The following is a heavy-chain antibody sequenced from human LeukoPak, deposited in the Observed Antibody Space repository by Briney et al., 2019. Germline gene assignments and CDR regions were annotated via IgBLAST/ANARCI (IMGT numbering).Heavy chain of an antibody. CDR1: GLIFSSYS. V-gene: IGHV3-48*01. D-gene: IGHD3-10*01. J-gene: IGHJ4*02. CDR2: ISETSRTI. CDR3: ARDPDLPLVRAFDY. Sequence: GGSLRLSCAASGLIFSSYSMNWVRQAPGQGLEWVSYISETSRTIYYAASVEGRFTISRDNAKNSLFLQMNSLRADDTAVYYCARDPDLPLVRAFDYWGQGILVTVSS.